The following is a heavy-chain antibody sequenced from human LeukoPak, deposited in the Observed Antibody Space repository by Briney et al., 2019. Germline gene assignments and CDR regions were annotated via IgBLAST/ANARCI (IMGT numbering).Heavy chain of an antibody. D-gene: IGHD6-6*01. CDR2: IVPIFGTA. CDR1: GGTFSSYA. Sequence: SVKVSCEASGGTFSSYAISWVRQAPGQGLEWMGGIVPIFGTANYAQKFQGRVTITTDESTSTAYMELSSLRSEDTAVYYCASLGSSTTRYYYMDVWGKGTTVTVSS. J-gene: IGHJ6*03. CDR3: ASLGSSTTRYYYMDV. V-gene: IGHV1-69*05.